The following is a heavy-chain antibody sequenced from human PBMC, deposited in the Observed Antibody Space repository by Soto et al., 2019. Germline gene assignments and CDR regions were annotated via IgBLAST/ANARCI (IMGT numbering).Heavy chain of an antibody. D-gene: IGHD2-8*02. CDR1: GGSFSGYY. J-gene: IGHJ4*02. V-gene: IGHV4-34*01. CDR3: ARDKITGLFDY. Sequence: QVQLQQWGAGLLKPSETLSLTCAVYGGSFSGYYWTWIRQPPGTGLEWIGEINHSGSTNYNPSLKNRVNLSVDTSKNQFSLKLTSVTAAATAVYYCARDKITGLFDYWGQGTLVTVSS. CDR2: INHSGST.